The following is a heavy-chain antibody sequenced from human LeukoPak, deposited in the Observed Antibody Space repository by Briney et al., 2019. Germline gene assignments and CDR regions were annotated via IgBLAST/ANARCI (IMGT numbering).Heavy chain of an antibody. CDR1: GFTFSSYA. D-gene: IGHD3-22*01. V-gene: IGHV3-23*01. CDR2: ISGSGGIT. J-gene: IGHJ4*02. Sequence: GSLRLSCAASGFTFSSYAMSWVRQAPGKGLEWVSAISGSGGITYYADSVKGRFTISRDNSKNTLFLQMNSLRAEDTAVYYCAKVPTIVVVIALSFDSWGQGTLVTVSS. CDR3: AKVPTIVVVIALSFDS.